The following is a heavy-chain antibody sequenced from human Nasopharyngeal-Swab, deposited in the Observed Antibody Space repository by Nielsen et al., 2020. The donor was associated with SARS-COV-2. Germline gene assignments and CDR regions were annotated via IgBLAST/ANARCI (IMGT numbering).Heavy chain of an antibody. D-gene: IGHD6-13*01. J-gene: IGHJ6*03. CDR2: IYPGDSDT. CDR1: GYNFSRYW. Sequence: GGSLRLSCKASGYNFSRYWIAWVRQRPGKGLEWMGTIYPGDSDTRYTPSFQGQVTISADKSISTAYLQWSSLKASDTAMYYCARRNIAAAGLYYYYYMDVWGKGTTVTVSS. CDR3: ARRNIAAAGLYYYYYMDV. V-gene: IGHV5-51*01.